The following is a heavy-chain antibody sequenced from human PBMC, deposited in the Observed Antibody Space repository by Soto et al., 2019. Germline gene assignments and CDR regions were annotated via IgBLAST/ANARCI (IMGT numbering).Heavy chain of an antibody. CDR3: VRDHRYALDA. D-gene: IGHD2-2*01. CDR1: GFTFSSYA. V-gene: IGHV3-48*02. CDR2: IGREASPT. Sequence: GGSLRLSCAASGFTFSSYAMSWVRQAPGKGLEYISYIGREASPTYYAGSVQGRFTISRDDAKNSLFLQMDSLRDEDTAVYYCVRDHRYALDAWGQGTTVTVS. J-gene: IGHJ6*02.